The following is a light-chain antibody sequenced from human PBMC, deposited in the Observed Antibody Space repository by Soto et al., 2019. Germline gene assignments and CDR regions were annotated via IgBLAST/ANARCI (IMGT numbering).Light chain of an antibody. CDR1: NIGAIS. CDR3: QVWDSSSDHQEV. Sequence: SYELTQPPSVSAAPGQTAKITCGGNNIGAISVHWYQQKAGQAPVLVVYDDSDRPSGIPERFSGSKSGYTATLTISGVEAGDEADYYCQVWDSSSDHQEVFGGGTQLIVL. CDR2: DDS. V-gene: IGLV3-21*02. J-gene: IGLJ3*02.